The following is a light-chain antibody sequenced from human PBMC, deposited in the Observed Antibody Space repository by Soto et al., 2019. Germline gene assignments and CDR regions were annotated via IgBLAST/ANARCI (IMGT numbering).Light chain of an antibody. CDR1: SSDVGAYNH. CDR3: SSFTSGGTGV. J-gene: IGLJ3*02. Sequence: QSALTQPASVSGSPGQSITISCTGTSSDVGAYNHVSWYQQHPGKVPKVMIYEVNNRASGVSNRFSASKSGNTASLTISGLQAEDEATYYCSSFTSGGTGVFGGGTKLTVL. V-gene: IGLV2-14*03. CDR2: EVN.